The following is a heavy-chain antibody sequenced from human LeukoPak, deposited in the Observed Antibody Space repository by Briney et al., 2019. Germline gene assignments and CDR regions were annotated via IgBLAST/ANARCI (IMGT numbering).Heavy chain of an antibody. D-gene: IGHD3-10*01. Sequence: ASVKLSCKTSGYTFTTYGLSWVRQARGQGLEWMGWISGHNGNTNYAHKFQGRVSMTTDTPTRTAYMELKSLRSDDTAVYYCARVGARAKFALDYWGQGTLVTVSS. J-gene: IGHJ4*02. CDR2: ISGHNGNT. V-gene: IGHV1-18*01. CDR3: ARVGARAKFALDY. CDR1: GYTFTTYG.